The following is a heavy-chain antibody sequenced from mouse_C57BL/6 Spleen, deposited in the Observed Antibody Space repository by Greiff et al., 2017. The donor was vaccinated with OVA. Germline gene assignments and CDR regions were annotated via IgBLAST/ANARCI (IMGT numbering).Heavy chain of an antibody. D-gene: IGHD1-1*01. CDR1: GYTFTEYT. Sequence: VQLQQSGAELVKPGASVKLSCKASGYTFTEYTIHWVKQRSGQGLEWIGWFYPGSGSIKYNEKFKDKATLTADKSSSTVYMELSRLTSEDSAVYFCARHEEEGYGSSPAWFAYWGQGTLVTVSA. CDR3: ARHEEEGYGSSPAWFAY. J-gene: IGHJ3*01. CDR2: FYPGSGSI. V-gene: IGHV1-62-2*01.